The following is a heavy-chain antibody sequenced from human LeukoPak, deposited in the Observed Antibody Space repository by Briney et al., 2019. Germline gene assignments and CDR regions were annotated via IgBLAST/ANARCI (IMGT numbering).Heavy chain of an antibody. CDR1: GFTFRSYS. CDR2: IDPSSTYI. V-gene: IGHV3-21*01. D-gene: IGHD6-19*01. Sequence: GGSLRLSCAASGFTFRSYSMNWVRQAPGKGLEWVSAIDPSSTYIYYADSVKGRFTISRDNAENSLYLQMNSLRVEDTAVYYCARDPPGGWYNDYWGQGTLVTVSS. J-gene: IGHJ4*02. CDR3: ARDPPGGWYNDY.